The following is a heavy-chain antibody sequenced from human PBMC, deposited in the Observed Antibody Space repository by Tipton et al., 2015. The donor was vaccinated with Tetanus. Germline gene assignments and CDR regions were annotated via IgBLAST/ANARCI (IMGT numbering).Heavy chain of an antibody. D-gene: IGHD2-8*01. V-gene: IGHV5-51*01. CDR2: IYPGYSDT. J-gene: IGHJ4*02. CDR1: GYIFNNYW. Sequence: MQLVQSGGEVKKPGESLKISCKGSGYIFNNYWIGWVRQKPGKGLEWMGIIYPGYSDTRYSPSFQGQVTISVDKSINTAYLQWSSLKASDTSMFYCARAHCTDGVCNFGFWGQGALVTVAS. CDR3: ARAHCTDGVCNFGF.